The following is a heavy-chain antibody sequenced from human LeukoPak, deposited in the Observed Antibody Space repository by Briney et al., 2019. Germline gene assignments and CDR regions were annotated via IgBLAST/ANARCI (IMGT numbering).Heavy chain of an antibody. V-gene: IGHV3-30*18. CDR2: ISYDGNDK. CDR1: GFTFSSYA. J-gene: IGHJ1*01. CDR3: AKDPYSSRMEYFQY. D-gene: IGHD3-22*01. Sequence: GGSLRLSCAASGFTFSSYAMSWVRQAPGKGLEWVAVISYDGNDKYYADSVKGRFSISRDNSKNTLYLEMSSLRTEDTAVYYCAKDPYSSRMEYFQYWGQGTLVIVSS.